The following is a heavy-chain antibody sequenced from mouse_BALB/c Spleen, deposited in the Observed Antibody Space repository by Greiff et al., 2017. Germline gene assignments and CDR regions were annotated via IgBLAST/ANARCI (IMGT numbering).Heavy chain of an antibody. Sequence: EVKLMESGPGLVKPSQSLSLTCTVTGYSITSDYAWNWIRQFPGNKLEWMGYISYSGSTSYNPSLKSRISITRDTSKNQFFLQLNSVTTEDTATYYCASLAYYGNHYYAMDYWGQGTSVTVSS. V-gene: IGHV3-2*02. CDR2: ISYSGST. CDR3: ASLAYYGNHYYAMDY. D-gene: IGHD2-10*01. CDR1: GYSITSDYA. J-gene: IGHJ4*01.